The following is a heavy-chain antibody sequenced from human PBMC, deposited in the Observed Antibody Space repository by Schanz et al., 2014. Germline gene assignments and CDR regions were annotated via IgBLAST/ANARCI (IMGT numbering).Heavy chain of an antibody. V-gene: IGHV3-48*01. CDR2: ISSTSRAT. D-gene: IGHD2-2*02. CDR1: GFTFRSYS. J-gene: IGHJ4*02. Sequence: EVQLVESGGSLVQPGGSLRLSCAASGFTFRSYSMNWVRQAPGKGLEWISYISSTSRATYYADSVKGRFTISRDNAKNSLFLQMNSLRAEDTAVYYCAGGEYQLLYGNWGQGTLXTVSS. CDR3: AGGEYQLLYGN.